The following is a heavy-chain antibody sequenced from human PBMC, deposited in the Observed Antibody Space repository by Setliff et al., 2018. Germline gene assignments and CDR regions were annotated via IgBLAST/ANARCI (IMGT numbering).Heavy chain of an antibody. CDR1: GFTFSGSA. D-gene: IGHD4-17*01. Sequence: PGGSLRLSCAASGFTFSGSAVYWVRQASGRGLEWVGRIRSKADSYATAYAASVKARFTISREDSKNTAYLQVNSLKTEDTAVYYCAITMTTGVDFFDYWGQGTLVTVSS. V-gene: IGHV3-73*01. CDR2: IRSKADSYAT. J-gene: IGHJ4*02. CDR3: AITMTTGVDFFDY.